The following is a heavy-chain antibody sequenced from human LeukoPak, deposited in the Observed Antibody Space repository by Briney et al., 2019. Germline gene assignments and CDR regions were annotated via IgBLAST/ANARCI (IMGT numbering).Heavy chain of an antibody. CDR3: ARRDSEDYFDY. D-gene: IGHD3/OR15-3a*01. CDR1: GYTFTSYY. V-gene: IGHV1-46*01. CDR2: INPSGGST. J-gene: IGHJ4*02. Sequence: ASVKVSCKASGYTFTSYYMHWVRQAPAQGLEWMGIINPSGGSTSYAQKFQGRVTMTRDTSTSTVYMELSSLRSEDTAVYYCARRDSEDYFDYWGQGTLVTVSS.